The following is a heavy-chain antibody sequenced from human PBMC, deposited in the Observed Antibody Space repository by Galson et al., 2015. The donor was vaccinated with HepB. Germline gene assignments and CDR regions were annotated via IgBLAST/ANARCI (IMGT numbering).Heavy chain of an antibody. J-gene: IGHJ6*02. D-gene: IGHD6-6*01. CDR1: GFTFSNYA. Sequence: SLRLSCAASGFTFSNYAMHWVRQAPGKGLEWVAVISYDGSNKYYAYSLKGRFTISRDNSKNTMYLQMNSLSAEDTALYYCASGGSSSSRPGVYYGMDVWGQGTTVTVSS. CDR3: ASGGSSSSRPGVYYGMDV. V-gene: IGHV3-30-3*01. CDR2: ISYDGSNK.